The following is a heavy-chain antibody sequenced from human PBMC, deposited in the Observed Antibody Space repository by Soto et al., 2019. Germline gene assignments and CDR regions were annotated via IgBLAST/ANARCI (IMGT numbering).Heavy chain of an antibody. J-gene: IGHJ3*02. CDR3: ASGGNRYYDSSGYPTLAFDI. V-gene: IGHV1-69*13. CDR1: GGTFSSYA. CDR2: IIPIFGTA. Sequence: SVKVSCKASGGTFSSYAISWVRQAPGQGLEWMGGIIPIFGTANYAQKFQGRVTITADESTSTAYMELSSLRSEDTAVYYCASGGNRYYDSSGYPTLAFDIWGQGTMVTVSS. D-gene: IGHD3-22*01.